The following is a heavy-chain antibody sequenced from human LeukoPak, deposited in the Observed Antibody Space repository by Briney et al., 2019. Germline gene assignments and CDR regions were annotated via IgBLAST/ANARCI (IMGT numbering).Heavy chain of an antibody. CDR1: GGSISSYY. V-gene: IGHV4-59*01. CDR3: ARVYREPGNDAFDI. Sequence: PSETLSLTCTVSGGSISSYYWSWIRQPPGKGLEWIGYIYYSGSTNYNPSLKSRVTISVDTSKNQFSLKLSSVTAAGTAVYYCARVYREPGNDAFDIWGRGTMVTVSS. CDR2: IYYSGST. J-gene: IGHJ3*02. D-gene: IGHD1-14*01.